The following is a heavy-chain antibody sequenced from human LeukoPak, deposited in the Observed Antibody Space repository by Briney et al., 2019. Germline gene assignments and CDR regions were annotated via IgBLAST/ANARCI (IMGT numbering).Heavy chain of an antibody. J-gene: IGHJ4*02. Sequence: ASVKVSCKASGYTFTGYYIFWVRQAPGQGLEWMGWINPDSGGTNYAQKFQGRVTMTRDTSISTAYMELSRLTSDDTDVFYCARGHHYFVSGSYYNFWGQGTLVTVSS. CDR3: ARGHHYFVSGSYYNF. CDR1: GYTFTGYY. D-gene: IGHD3-10*01. V-gene: IGHV1-2*02. CDR2: INPDSGGT.